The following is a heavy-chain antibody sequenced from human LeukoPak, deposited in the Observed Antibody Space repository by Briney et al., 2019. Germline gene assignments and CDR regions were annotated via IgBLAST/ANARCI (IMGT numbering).Heavy chain of an antibody. Sequence: GASVKVSCKASGYTFTGYYMHWVRQAPGQGLEWMGWINPNSGGTNYAQKFQGRVTMTRDTSISTAYMELSRLRSDDTAVYYCARVGYGSSSGYYYYYMDVWGKGTTVTVSS. CDR2: INPNSGGT. V-gene: IGHV1-2*02. CDR3: ARVGYGSSSGYYYYYMDV. J-gene: IGHJ6*03. D-gene: IGHD6-6*01. CDR1: GYTFTGYY.